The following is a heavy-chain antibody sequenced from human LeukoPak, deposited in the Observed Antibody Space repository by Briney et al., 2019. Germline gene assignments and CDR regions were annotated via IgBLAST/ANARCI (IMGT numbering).Heavy chain of an antibody. CDR3: AKDKAAAGTGPFDY. Sequence: SGGSLRLSCAASGFTFDDYAMHWVRQAPGKGLEWVSGISWNSGSIGYADSVKGRFTISRDNAKNSLYLQMNSLRAEDTALYYCAKDKAAAGTGPFDYWGQGTLVTVSS. D-gene: IGHD6-13*01. CDR1: GFTFDDYA. V-gene: IGHV3-9*01. CDR2: ISWNSGSI. J-gene: IGHJ4*02.